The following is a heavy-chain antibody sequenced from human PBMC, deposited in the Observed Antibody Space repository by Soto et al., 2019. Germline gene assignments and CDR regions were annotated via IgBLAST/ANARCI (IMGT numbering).Heavy chain of an antibody. CDR2: LIPIFGTA. D-gene: IGHD3-16*02. V-gene: IGHV1-69*06. CDR1: GGTFSSYD. CDR3: ASPWGYDYVWGSYRYALNY. J-gene: IGHJ4*02. Sequence: QVQLVQSGAEVKKPGSSVKVSCKASGGTFSSYDISWVRQAPGQGLEWMGGLIPIFGTANYAHKFQVRVTITADKSTSTAFMEQSSLRSDDTDVYYCASPWGYDYVWGSYRYALNYWGQGTLVTVSS.